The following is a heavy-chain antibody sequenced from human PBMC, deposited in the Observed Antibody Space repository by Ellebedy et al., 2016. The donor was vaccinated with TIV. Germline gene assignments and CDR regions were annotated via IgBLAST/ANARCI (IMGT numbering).Heavy chain of an antibody. Sequence: GESLKISCSASGFTFSVYDMHWVRQAPGQGLEWVAVISNDGKKTHYADFAKCRFTVSRDNSWNMVYLQMNSLRPDDTAVYYCARDISGSYYADYWGQGTLVTVSS. CDR3: ARDISGSYYADY. CDR1: GFTFSVYD. CDR2: ISNDGKKT. V-gene: IGHV3-30*04. J-gene: IGHJ4*02. D-gene: IGHD1-26*01.